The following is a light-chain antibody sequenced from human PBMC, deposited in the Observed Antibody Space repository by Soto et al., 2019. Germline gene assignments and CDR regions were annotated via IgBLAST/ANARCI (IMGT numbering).Light chain of an antibody. V-gene: IGKV3-20*01. CDR1: QSVNSNY. J-gene: IGKJ3*01. CDR2: AAS. Sequence: EIVLTQSPGTLSLSPGERATLSCRASQSVNSNYLGWYQKKPAQAPRLLIYAASSRATGVPDRFSGSGSGTDFTLTISRLEPEDFAVYYCQQYGSSPFTFGPGTKVEIK. CDR3: QQYGSSPFT.